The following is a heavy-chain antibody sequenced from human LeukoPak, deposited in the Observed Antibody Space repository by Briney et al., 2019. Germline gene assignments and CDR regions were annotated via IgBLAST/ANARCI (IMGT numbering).Heavy chain of an antibody. CDR2: IWYDGNNK. Sequence: GGSLRLSCAASGFTFSNYGTHWVRQAPGKGLEWVAVIWYDGNNKNYADSVKGRFTISRDNSKNTLYLQMNSLRAEDTAVYYCARNYGSGRGSDALDIWGQGTMVTVSS. D-gene: IGHD3-10*01. CDR1: GFTFSNYG. CDR3: ARNYGSGRGSDALDI. V-gene: IGHV3-33*01. J-gene: IGHJ3*02.